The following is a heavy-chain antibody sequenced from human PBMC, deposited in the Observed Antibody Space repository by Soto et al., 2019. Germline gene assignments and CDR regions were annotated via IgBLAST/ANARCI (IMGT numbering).Heavy chain of an antibody. CDR2: INHSGST. Sequence: PSETLSLTCAVYGGSFSGYYWSWIRQPPGKGLEWIGEINHSGSTNYNPSLKSRVTISVDMSKNQFSLKLSSVTAADTAVYYCARGGWALYYYYGMDVWGQGTTVTVSS. D-gene: IGHD1-26*01. J-gene: IGHJ6*02. CDR3: ARGGWALYYYYGMDV. CDR1: GGSFSGYY. V-gene: IGHV4-34*01.